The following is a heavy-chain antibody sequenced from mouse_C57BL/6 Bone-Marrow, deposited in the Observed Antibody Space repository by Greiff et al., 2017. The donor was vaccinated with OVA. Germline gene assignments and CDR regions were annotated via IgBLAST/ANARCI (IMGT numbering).Heavy chain of an antibody. CDR1: GYTFTSYW. J-gene: IGHJ2*01. CDR3: ARRGSYYSNLFDY. V-gene: IGHV1-59*01. CDR2: IDPSDSYT. Sequence: QVQLQQSGAELVRPGTSVKLSCKASGYTFTSYWMHWVKQRPGQGLEWIGVIDPSDSYTNYNQKFKGKATLTVDTSSSTAYMQLSSLTSEDSAVYYCARRGSYYSNLFDYWGQGTTLTVSS. D-gene: IGHD2-5*01.